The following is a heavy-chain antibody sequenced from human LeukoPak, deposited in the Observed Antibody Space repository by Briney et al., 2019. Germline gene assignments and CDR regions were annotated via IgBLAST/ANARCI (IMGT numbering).Heavy chain of an antibody. V-gene: IGHV3-23*01. CDR1: GCTFSSYA. D-gene: IGHD6-19*01. Sequence: GGSLRLSCAASGCTFSSYAMSWVRQAPGKGLEWVSAISGSGGSTYYADSVKGRFTISRDNSKNTLYLQMNSLRAEDTAVYYCAKLNRLYSSGCFDYWGQGTLVTVSS. CDR3: AKLNRLYSSGCFDY. CDR2: ISGSGGST. J-gene: IGHJ4*02.